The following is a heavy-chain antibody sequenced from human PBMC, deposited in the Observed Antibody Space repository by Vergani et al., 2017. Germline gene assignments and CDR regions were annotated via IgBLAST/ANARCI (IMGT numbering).Heavy chain of an antibody. CDR1: GFTFQAFA. J-gene: IGHJ2*01. CDR3: VKENDYDADGPFDL. Sequence: VEAGGGLVQPGGSLRLSCTASGFTFQAFAFHWVRQVSGRGLEWVSGIDRNYGVKNGNSFEGRFSICRDNAKKAVFLRMNNLRHEDTALYFCVKENDYDADGPFDLWGRGTLVTVSS. D-gene: IGHD3-16*01. V-gene: IGHV3-9*01. CDR2: IDRNYGVK.